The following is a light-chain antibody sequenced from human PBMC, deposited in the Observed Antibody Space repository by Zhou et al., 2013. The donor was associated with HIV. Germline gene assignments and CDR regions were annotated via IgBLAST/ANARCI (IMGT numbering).Light chain of an antibody. CDR3: QQYGNSPRFS. J-gene: IGKJ3*01. CDR2: GAS. V-gene: IGKV3-20*01. Sequence: EIVLTQSPGTLSLSPGERATLSCRASQSVSSSYLAWYQQKPGQAPRLLIYGASSRATGIPDRFSGSGSETDFTLTISRLEPEDFAVYYCQQYGNSPRFSFGPGTKVDI. CDR1: QSVSSSY.